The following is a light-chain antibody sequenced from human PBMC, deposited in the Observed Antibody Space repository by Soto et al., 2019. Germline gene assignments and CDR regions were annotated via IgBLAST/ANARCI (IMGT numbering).Light chain of an antibody. V-gene: IGLV2-14*01. J-gene: IGLJ3*02. Sequence: QSALTQPASVSASPGQSITISCTGGKNDIGSSDYVSWYQQHPGKAPKLIIYGVSNRPSGTSDRFSGSKSGNTASLTISGLQADDEADYYCISSTSSNTLVFGGGTKLTVL. CDR3: ISSTSSNTLV. CDR1: KNDIGSSDY. CDR2: GVS.